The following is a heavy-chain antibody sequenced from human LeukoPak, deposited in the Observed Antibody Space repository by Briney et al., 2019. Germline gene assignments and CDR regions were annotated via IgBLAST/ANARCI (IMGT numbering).Heavy chain of an antibody. J-gene: IGHJ4*02. V-gene: IGHV3-30*02. CDR3: AKELGTAVVGQRVDY. Sequence: GGSLRLSCAASGFAFNIYGMNWVRQAPGKGLEWVAYIRYDGLNQHNADSVKGRFTVSRDNSKNTLYLQMNSLRPEDTAVYYCAKELGTAVVGQRVDYWGQGTLVTVSS. CDR2: IRYDGLNQ. D-gene: IGHD2-2*01. CDR1: GFAFNIYG.